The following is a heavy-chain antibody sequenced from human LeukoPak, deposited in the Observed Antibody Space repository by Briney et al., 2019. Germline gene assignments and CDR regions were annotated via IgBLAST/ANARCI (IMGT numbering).Heavy chain of an antibody. D-gene: IGHD5-18*01. J-gene: IGHJ4*02. CDR2: IYYSGST. CDR1: GGSISSTTHH. V-gene: IGHV4-39*01. Sequence: PSETLSLTCGISGGSISSTTHHWEWIRQPPGKGLEWIGSIYYSGSTYYNPSLKSRVTISVDTSKNQFSLKLSSVTAADTAVYYCARLNVDTAMVDYWGQGTLVTVSS. CDR3: ARLNVDTAMVDY.